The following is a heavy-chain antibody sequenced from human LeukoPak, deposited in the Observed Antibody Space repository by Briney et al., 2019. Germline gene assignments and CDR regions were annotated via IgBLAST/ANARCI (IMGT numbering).Heavy chain of an antibody. CDR2: ISCEGNSK. D-gene: IGHD6-19*01. J-gene: IGHJ6*02. CDR1: GFTFSSYG. Sequence: GGSLRLSCAASGFTFSSYGMHWVRQAPGKGLGWVAVISCEGNSKYYADSVQGRFTISRDNSKNTLYLQMNSLRAEDTAVYYCARKGQWLVDYGMDVWGQGTTVTVSS. V-gene: IGHV3-30*03. CDR3: ARKGQWLVDYGMDV.